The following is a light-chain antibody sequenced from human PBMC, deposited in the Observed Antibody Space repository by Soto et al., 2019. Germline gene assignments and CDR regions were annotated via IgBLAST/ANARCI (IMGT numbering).Light chain of an antibody. CDR1: SGHSNYA. V-gene: IGLV4-69*01. Sequence: QPVLTQSPSASASLGASVKLTCTLSSGHSNYAIAWHQQQAEKGPRYLMKLNSDGSHNKGDGIPDRFSGSSSGAERHLTISSLQSEDEADYYCQTWGTAIHDVVFGGGTKLTVL. CDR3: QTWGTAIHDVV. J-gene: IGLJ2*01. CDR2: LNSDGSH.